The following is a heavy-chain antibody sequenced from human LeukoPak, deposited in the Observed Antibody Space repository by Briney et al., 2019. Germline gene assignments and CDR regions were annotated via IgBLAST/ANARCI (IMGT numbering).Heavy chain of an antibody. D-gene: IGHD6-13*01. J-gene: IGHJ4*02. CDR2: IYYSGST. Sequence: KPSETLSLACTVSGGSISSYYWSWIRKPPGKGLEWIGYIYYSGSTNYNPSLNSRVTISVDTSKNQFSLKLSSVTAADTAVYYCARNAGGYSSIWYPLALDYWGQGTLVTVSS. V-gene: IGHV4-59*01. CDR3: ARNAGGYSSIWYPLALDY. CDR1: GGSISSYY.